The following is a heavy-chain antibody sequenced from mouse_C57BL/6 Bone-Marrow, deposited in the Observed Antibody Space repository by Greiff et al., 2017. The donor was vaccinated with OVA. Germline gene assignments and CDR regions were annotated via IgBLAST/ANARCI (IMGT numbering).Heavy chain of an antibody. D-gene: IGHD1-1*01. V-gene: IGHV5-9*01. CDR2: ISGGGGNT. CDR3: AREDKIITTVVADYWYFDV. Sequence: EVQRVESGGGLVKPGGSLKLSCAASGFTISSYTMSWVRQTPEKRLEWVATISGGGGNTYYPDSVKGRFTISRDNAKNTLYLQMSSLRSEDTALYYCAREDKIITTVVADYWYFDVWGTGTTVTVSS. CDR1: GFTISSYT. J-gene: IGHJ1*03.